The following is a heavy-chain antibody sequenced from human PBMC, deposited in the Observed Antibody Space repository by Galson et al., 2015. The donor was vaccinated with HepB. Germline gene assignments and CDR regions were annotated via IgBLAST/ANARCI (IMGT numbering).Heavy chain of an antibody. Sequence: SLRLSCAASGFTFSNAWMSWVRQAPGKGLEWVGRIKSKTDGGTTDYAAPVKGRFTISRDDSKNTLYLQMNSLKTEDTAVYYCTTQWELRSGGRWWVAEYFQHWGQGTLVTVSS. D-gene: IGHD1-26*01. V-gene: IGHV3-15*01. CDR3: TTQWELRSGGRWWVAEYFQH. J-gene: IGHJ1*01. CDR2: IKSKTDGGTT. CDR1: GFTFSNAW.